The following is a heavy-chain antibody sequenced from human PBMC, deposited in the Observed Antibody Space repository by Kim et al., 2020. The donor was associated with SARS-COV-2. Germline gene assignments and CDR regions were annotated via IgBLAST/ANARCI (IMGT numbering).Heavy chain of an antibody. Sequence: SETLSLTCAVYGGSFSGYYWSWIRQPPGKGLEWIGEINHSGSTNYNPSLKSRVTISVDTSKNQFSLKLSSGTAADTAVYYYARGLLFFGVDYWGQGTLVTVSS. V-gene: IGHV4-34*01. D-gene: IGHD3-10*01. CDR3: ARGLLFFGVDY. J-gene: IGHJ4*02. CDR2: INHSGST. CDR1: GGSFSGYY.